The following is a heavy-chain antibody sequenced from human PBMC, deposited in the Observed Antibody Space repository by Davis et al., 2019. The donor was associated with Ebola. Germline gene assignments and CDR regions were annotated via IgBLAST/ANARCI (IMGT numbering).Heavy chain of an antibody. CDR2: ISGSGGST. Sequence: GGSLRLSCAASGFTFSSYAMSWVREAPGKGLEWVSAISGSGGSTYYAASVKGRFSISRDNSKNTLYLQMNSLRADDTAVYYCAKAGNLYESSAYYGYWGQGTLVTVSS. D-gene: IGHD3-22*01. J-gene: IGHJ4*02. CDR3: AKAGNLYESSAYYGY. V-gene: IGHV3-23*01. CDR1: GFTFSSYA.